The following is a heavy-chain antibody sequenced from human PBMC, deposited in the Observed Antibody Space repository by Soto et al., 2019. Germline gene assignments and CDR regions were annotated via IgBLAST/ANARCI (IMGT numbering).Heavy chain of an antibody. D-gene: IGHD6-13*01. CDR2: IYYSGNT. V-gene: IGHV4-59*01. Sequence: SETLSLTCTVPADSISSYYWSWVRQPPGKGLECIGYIYYSGNTYYNPSLKSRLTISVDTYKNQFSLNLTSVTAADTAVYYCARELGIAAPGHMDVWGKGTTATDSS. J-gene: IGHJ6*04. CDR3: ARELGIAAPGHMDV. CDR1: ADSISSYY.